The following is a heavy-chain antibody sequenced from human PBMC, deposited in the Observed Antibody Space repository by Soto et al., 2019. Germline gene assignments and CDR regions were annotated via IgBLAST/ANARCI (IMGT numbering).Heavy chain of an antibody. Sequence: GGSLRLSCAASGFTFSSYGMHWVRQAPGKGLEWVAVISYDGSNKYYADSVKGRFTISRDNSKNTLYLQMNSLRAEDTAVYYCAKGSGQYFDYWGQGTLVTLSS. CDR3: AKGSGQYFDY. CDR2: ISYDGSNK. V-gene: IGHV3-30*18. CDR1: GFTFSSYG. J-gene: IGHJ4*02.